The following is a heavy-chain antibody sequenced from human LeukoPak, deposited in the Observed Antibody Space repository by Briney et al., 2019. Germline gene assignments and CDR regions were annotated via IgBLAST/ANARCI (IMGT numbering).Heavy chain of an antibody. CDR2: IYYSGST. V-gene: IGHV4-59*01. CDR3: ARIAVAGANQFDY. D-gene: IGHD6-19*01. J-gene: IGHJ4*02. Sequence: SETLSLTCTVSGGSISSYYWSWIRQPPGKGLEWLGYIYYSGSTNYNPSLKSRVTISVDTSKNQFSLKLGSVTAADTAVYYCARIAVAGANQFDYWGQGTLVTVSS. CDR1: GGSISSYY.